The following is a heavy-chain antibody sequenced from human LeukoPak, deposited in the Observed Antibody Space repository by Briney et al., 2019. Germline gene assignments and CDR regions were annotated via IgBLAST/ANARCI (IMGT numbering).Heavy chain of an antibody. D-gene: IGHD5-12*01. Sequence: SETLSLTCTVSGGSISSSSYYWGWIRQPPGKGLEWIGSIYYSGSTYYNSSLKSRLTISVDTSKNQFSQKLSSVTAADPAVYYCARQGGGYSGNVVDYWGRGTLVIVSS. CDR1: GGSISSSSYY. V-gene: IGHV4-39*01. CDR2: IYYSGST. J-gene: IGHJ4*02. CDR3: ARQGGGYSGNVVDY.